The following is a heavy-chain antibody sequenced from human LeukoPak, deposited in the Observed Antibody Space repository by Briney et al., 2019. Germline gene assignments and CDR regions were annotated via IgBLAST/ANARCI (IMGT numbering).Heavy chain of an antibody. Sequence: ASETLSLTCTVSDGSISSSTYYWGWIRQPPGKGLEWIGSIYYSGTTFYNPSLNSRVTMFVDTSKNQFSLKLSSVTATDTAVYFCARSVDAYNFGAFDIWGQGTMVTVSS. CDR2: IYYSGTT. J-gene: IGHJ3*02. V-gene: IGHV4-39*01. D-gene: IGHD5-24*01. CDR3: ARSVDAYNFGAFDI. CDR1: DGSISSSTYY.